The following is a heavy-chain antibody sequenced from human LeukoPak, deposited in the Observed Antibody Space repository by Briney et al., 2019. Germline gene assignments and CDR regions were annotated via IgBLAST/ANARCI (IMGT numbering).Heavy chain of an antibody. J-gene: IGHJ4*02. CDR3: ARTGGPLAVAGTGSRDY. CDR1: GGSFSGYY. Sequence: SETLSLTCAVYGGSFSGYYWSWIRQPPVKGLEWIGEINHSGSTNYNPSLKSRVTISVDTSKNQFSLKLSSVTAADTAVYYCARTGGPLAVAGTGSRDYWGQGTLVTVSS. V-gene: IGHV4-34*01. CDR2: INHSGST. D-gene: IGHD6-19*01.